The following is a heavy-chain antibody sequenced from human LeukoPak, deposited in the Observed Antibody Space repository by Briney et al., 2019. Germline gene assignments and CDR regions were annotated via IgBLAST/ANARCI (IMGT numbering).Heavy chain of an antibody. V-gene: IGHV3-23*01. Sequence: PGGSLRLSCAASGFTFSSYAMGWVRQAPGKGLEWVSGIGGSGDSTYYADSVKGRFTISRDNSKNTLYLRMNSLRAEDTALYYCAKDSIPRWSGIAVAGTDYWGQGTLVTVSS. J-gene: IGHJ4*02. CDR3: AKDSIPRWSGIAVAGTDY. CDR1: GFTFSSYA. D-gene: IGHD6-19*01. CDR2: IGGSGDST.